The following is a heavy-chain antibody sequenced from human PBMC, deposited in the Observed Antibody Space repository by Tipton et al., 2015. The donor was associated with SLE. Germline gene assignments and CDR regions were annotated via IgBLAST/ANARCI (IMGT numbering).Heavy chain of an antibody. V-gene: IGHV4-59*01. D-gene: IGHD6-19*01. Sequence: LRLSCAASGFTFSSYAMSWVRQAPGKGLEWIGYIYYSGSTNYNPSLKSRVTISVDTSKNQFSLKLSSVTAADTAVYYCARDPPSGADAFDIWGQGTMVTVSS. CDR2: IYYSGST. CDR3: ARDPPSGADAFDI. CDR1: GFTFSSYA. J-gene: IGHJ3*02.